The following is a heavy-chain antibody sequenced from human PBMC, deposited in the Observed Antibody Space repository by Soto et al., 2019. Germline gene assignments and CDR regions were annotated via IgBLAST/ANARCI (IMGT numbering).Heavy chain of an antibody. CDR1: DGSISRCCYY. CDR2: IYQSGTP. J-gene: IGHJ4*02. D-gene: IGHD2-21*02. Sequence: PSETLXLTFTVSDGSISRCCYYWNWIRQYPGKGLEWIAYIYQSGTPYYNPSLKSRATTSIDRSKNQFSLMLDSVTAADTAVYYCARDLRLDSWGPGTLVTVSS. V-gene: IGHV4-31*03. CDR3: ARDLRLDS.